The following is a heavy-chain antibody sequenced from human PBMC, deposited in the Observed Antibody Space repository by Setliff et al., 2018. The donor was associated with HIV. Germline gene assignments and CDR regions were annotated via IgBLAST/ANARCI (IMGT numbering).Heavy chain of an antibody. J-gene: IGHJ3*02. Sequence: GGSLRLSCAASTFSVSEYAMSWVRQAPRKGLEWVSAVSNTGSRTFYADSVKGRFTISKDNFENVVYLQMNSLRAEDTAVYYCARDLRWYDSSGSHDAFDIWGQGTMVTVSS. V-gene: IGHV3-23*05. CDR1: TFSVSEYA. CDR3: ARDLRWYDSSGSHDAFDI. D-gene: IGHD3-22*01. CDR2: VSNTGSRT.